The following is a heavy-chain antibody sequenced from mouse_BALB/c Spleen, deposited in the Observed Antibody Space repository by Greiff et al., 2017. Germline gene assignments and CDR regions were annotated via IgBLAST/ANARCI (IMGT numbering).Heavy chain of an antibody. CDR3: ARDEGLRLRLDY. Sequence: EVQGVESGGGLVQPGGSLRLSCATSGFTFTDYYMSWVRQPPGKALEWLGFIRNKANGYTTEYSASVKGRFTISRDNSQSILYLQMNTLRAEDSATYYCARDEGLRLRLDYWGQGTTLTVSA. CDR2: IRNKANGYTT. CDR1: GFTFTDYY. D-gene: IGHD1-2*01. V-gene: IGHV7-3*02. J-gene: IGHJ2*01.